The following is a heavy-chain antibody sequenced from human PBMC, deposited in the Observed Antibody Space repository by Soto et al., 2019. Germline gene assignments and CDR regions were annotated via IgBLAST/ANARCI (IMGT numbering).Heavy chain of an antibody. D-gene: IGHD6-13*01. CDR1: VGTCSSHA. Sequence: GGLQRDPWGAAVGTCSSHAGSWVRQDPGKGLEWVSTISGSGGSTYYADSVKGRFTISRDNSKNTLYLQMNSLRAEDTAVYYCAKDGYSSSWYYLDYYYYGMDVWGQGTTVTVSS. V-gene: IGHV3-23*01. CDR3: AKDGYSSSWYYLDYYYYGMDV. J-gene: IGHJ6*02. CDR2: ISGSGGST.